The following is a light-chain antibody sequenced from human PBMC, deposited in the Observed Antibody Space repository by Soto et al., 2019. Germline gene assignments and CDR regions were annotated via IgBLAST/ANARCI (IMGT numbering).Light chain of an antibody. CDR1: SSDVGGYNY. V-gene: IGLV2-14*03. J-gene: IGLJ1*01. CDR3: SSYTTSNTRQIV. CDR2: DVS. Sequence: QSVLTHPASVSGSPGQSITLFCTGTSSDVGGYNYVSWYQHHPGKAPKLIIYDVSNRPSGVSIRFSGSKSDNTASLTISGLQPEDEADYHCSSYTTSNTRQIVFGTGTKVTVL.